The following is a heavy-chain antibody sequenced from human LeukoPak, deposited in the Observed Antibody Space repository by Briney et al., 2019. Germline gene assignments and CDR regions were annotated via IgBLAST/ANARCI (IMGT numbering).Heavy chain of an antibody. Sequence: PGGSLRLSSAASGFTFSTYWMAWVRQAPGKGLEWVANIKGDETAKHQADSVKGRFTISRDNAQNSVYLQMSSLRGDDTAVYYCARDVGGSLDYWGQGTLVTVSS. D-gene: IGHD1-26*01. CDR2: IKGDETAK. CDR3: ARDVGGSLDY. J-gene: IGHJ4*02. CDR1: GFTFSTYW. V-gene: IGHV3-7*01.